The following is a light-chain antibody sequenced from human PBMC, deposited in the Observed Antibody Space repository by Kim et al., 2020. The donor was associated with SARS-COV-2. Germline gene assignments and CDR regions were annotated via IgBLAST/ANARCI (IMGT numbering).Light chain of an antibody. CDR1: SLRSYY. CDR2: GHN. Sequence: ALGQTVRITCQGDSLRSYYAARYRQKPGQAPVLVIYGHNSRPSGIPDRFSGSNSGTTASLTITGAQAEDEADYYCYSRDNSGDHWVFGGGTQLTVL. V-gene: IGLV3-19*01. J-gene: IGLJ3*02. CDR3: YSRDNSGDHWV.